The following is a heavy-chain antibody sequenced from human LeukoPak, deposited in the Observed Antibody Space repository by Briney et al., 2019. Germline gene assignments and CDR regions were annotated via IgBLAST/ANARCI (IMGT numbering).Heavy chain of an antibody. V-gene: IGHV3-23*01. Sequence: GGSLRLSCAASGFTLSSYAMSWVRQAPGKGLEWVSAISGSGGSTYYADSVKGRFTISRDNSKNTLYLQMNSLRAEDTAVYYCASRYCSGGSCYPDYYGMDVWGQGTTVTVSS. D-gene: IGHD2-15*01. J-gene: IGHJ6*02. CDR3: ASRYCSGGSCYPDYYGMDV. CDR2: ISGSGGST. CDR1: GFTLSSYA.